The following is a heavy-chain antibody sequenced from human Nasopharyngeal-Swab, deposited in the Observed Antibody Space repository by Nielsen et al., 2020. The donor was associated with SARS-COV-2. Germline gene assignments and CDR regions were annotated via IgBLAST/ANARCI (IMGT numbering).Heavy chain of an antibody. J-gene: IGHJ4*02. CDR2: IRSKGNNYET. Sequence: GESLKISCAASGFTFSDSAIHWVRQASGKGLEWVGRIRSKGNNYETAYAASVQGRFTIFRDDQTNTAFLQMNSLKTEGTAVYYCTRCGGGCYSGRDYWGQGTLVTVSS. CDR3: TRCGGGCYSGRDY. CDR1: GFTFSDSA. D-gene: IGHD2-15*01. V-gene: IGHV3-73*01.